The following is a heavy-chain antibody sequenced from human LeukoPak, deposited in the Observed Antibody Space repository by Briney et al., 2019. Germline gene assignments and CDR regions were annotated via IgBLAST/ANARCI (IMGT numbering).Heavy chain of an antibody. Sequence: GRSLRLSCAASGFTFSSYEMNWVRQAPGKGLEWVSYISSSGNTISYADSVKGRFTISRDNAKNSLYLQMNSLRAEDTAVYYCARERWLPRTRFDYWGQGTLVTVSS. CDR3: ARERWLPRTRFDY. CDR2: ISSSGNTI. V-gene: IGHV3-48*03. J-gene: IGHJ4*02. CDR1: GFTFSSYE. D-gene: IGHD5-24*01.